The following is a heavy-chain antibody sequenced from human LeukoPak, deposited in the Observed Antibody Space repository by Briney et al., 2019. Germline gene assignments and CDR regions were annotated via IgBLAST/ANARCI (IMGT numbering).Heavy chain of an antibody. CDR2: IYYSGST. V-gene: IGHV4-59*01. D-gene: IGHD1-26*01. CDR3: ARGATPYYYYYMDV. CDR1: GGSISSYY. Sequence: SETLSLTCTVSGGSISSYYWSWIRPPPGKRLEWIGYIYYSGSTNYNPSLKSRVTISVDTSKNQFSLKLSSVTAADTAVYYCARGATPYYYYYMDVWGKGTTVTVSS. J-gene: IGHJ6*03.